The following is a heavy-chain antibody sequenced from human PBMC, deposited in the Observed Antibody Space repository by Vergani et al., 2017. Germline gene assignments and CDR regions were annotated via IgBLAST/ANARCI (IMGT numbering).Heavy chain of an antibody. CDR1: VGSFSGYY. Sequence: QVQLQQWGAGLLKPSETLSLPCAVHVGSFSGYYWSWICQPPGKGLEWIGYIYYSGSTYYNPSLKSRVTISVDTSKIQFSLKLSSVTAADTAVYYCARGDGSGSYPGYWGQGTLVTVSS. CDR2: IYYSGST. D-gene: IGHD3-10*01. CDR3: ARGDGSGSYPGY. J-gene: IGHJ4*02. V-gene: IGHV4-34*01.